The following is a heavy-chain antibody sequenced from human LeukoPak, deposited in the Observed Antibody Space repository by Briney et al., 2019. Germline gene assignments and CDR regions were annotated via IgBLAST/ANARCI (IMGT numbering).Heavy chain of an antibody. J-gene: IGHJ5*02. D-gene: IGHD4-17*01. CDR2: INHFGST. CDR1: GASFSGYY. Sequence: MPSETLSLTCAVYGASFSGYYWSWIRQPPGKGLEWIGEINHFGSTNYNPSLKSRVTISVDTSRNQFSLKLSSVTAADTAVYYCASLWYGDYQGEFAWGQGTLATVSS. V-gene: IGHV4-34*01. CDR3: ASLWYGDYQGEFA.